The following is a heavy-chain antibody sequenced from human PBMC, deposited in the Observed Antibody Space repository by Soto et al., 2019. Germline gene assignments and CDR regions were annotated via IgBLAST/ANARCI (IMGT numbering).Heavy chain of an antibody. D-gene: IGHD5-18*01. CDR1: GGSISSYY. J-gene: IGHJ5*02. Sequence: SETLSLTCTVSGGSISSYYWSWIRQPPGKGLEWIGYIYYSGSTNYNPSLKSRVTISVDTSKNQFSLKLSSVTAADTAVYYCARGRRILWWFDPWGQGTLVTVSS. CDR2: IYYSGST. CDR3: ARGRRILWWFDP. V-gene: IGHV4-59*01.